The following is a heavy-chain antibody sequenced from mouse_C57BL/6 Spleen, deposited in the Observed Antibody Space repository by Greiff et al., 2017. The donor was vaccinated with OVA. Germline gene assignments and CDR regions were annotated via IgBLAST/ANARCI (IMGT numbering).Heavy chain of an antibody. D-gene: IGHD1-1*01. V-gene: IGHV3-6*01. J-gene: IGHJ1*03. CDR3: ARGLRSLYWYFDV. Sequence: EVHLVESGPGLVKPSQSLSLTCSVTGYSITSGYYWNWIRQFPGNKLEWMGYISYDGSNNYNPSLKNRISITRDTSKNQFFLKLNSVTTEDTATYYCARGLRSLYWYFDVWGTGTTVTVSS. CDR2: ISYDGSN. CDR1: GYSITSGYY.